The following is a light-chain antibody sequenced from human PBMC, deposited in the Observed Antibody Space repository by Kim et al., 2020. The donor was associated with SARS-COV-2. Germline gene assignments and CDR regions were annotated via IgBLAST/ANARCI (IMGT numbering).Light chain of an antibody. CDR1: SSDVGAYNY. J-gene: IGLJ3*02. CDR2: DVS. Sequence: GQSITLSCTGTSSDVGAYNYVSWYQQHPGTAPKLIIYDVSKRPSGVSDRFSGSKSGNTASLTISGLQAEDEADYYCSSYSRSTTSLFGGGTNLTVL. V-gene: IGLV2-14*04. CDR3: SSYSRSTTSL.